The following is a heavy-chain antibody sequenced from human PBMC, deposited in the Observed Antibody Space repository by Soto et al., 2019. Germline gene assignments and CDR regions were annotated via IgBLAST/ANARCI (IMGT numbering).Heavy chain of an antibody. V-gene: IGHV4-31*03. J-gene: IGHJ5*02. D-gene: IGHD2-2*01. CDR3: ARTAIVVVPAAVVGWFDP. CDR2: IYYSGST. CDR1: GGSISSRGYY. Sequence: QVQLQESGPGLVKPSQTLSLTCTDSGGSISSRGYYWSWIRQHPGKGLEWIGYIYYSGSTYYNPSLKSRVTISVDTSKNQFSLKLSSVTAADTAVYYCARTAIVVVPAAVVGWFDPWGQGTLVTVSS.